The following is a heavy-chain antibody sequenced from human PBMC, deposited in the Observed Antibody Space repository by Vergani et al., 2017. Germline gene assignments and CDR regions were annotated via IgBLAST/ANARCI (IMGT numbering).Heavy chain of an antibody. CDR1: GFPFSTTA. J-gene: IGHJ4*02. CDR3: AGPQGTSAYYFGGFDY. D-gene: IGHD3-22*01. CDR2: ISSVGGST. V-gene: IGHV3-23*01. Sequence: EVQLLESGGGLVQPGGSLRLSCAASGFPFSTTAMTWVRQAPGKGLEWVSTISSVGGSTYYADSVKGRLTISRDNSKNTLSLQMNSLTAEDTAIYYCAGPQGTSAYYFGGFDYWGQGILVTVSS.